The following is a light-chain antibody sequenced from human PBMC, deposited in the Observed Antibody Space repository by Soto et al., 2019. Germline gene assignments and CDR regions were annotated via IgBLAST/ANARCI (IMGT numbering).Light chain of an antibody. V-gene: IGKV3-11*01. Sequence: EIVLTQSPATLSLSPGERATLSCRASQSVSSYLAWYQQKPDQAPRLLIYDASNRATGIPARFSGSGSGTDFTLTISSLEPEDFAVYYCQQLITFGPGTKVDIK. CDR3: QQLIT. CDR2: DAS. J-gene: IGKJ3*01. CDR1: QSVSSY.